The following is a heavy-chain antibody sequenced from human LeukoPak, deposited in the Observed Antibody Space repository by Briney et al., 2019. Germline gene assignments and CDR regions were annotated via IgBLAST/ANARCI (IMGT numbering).Heavy chain of an antibody. CDR3: ARAGIAAAGTYY. V-gene: IGHV3-74*01. CDR2: INSDGSST. D-gene: IGHD6-13*01. CDR1: GFTFSSYW. J-gene: IGHJ4*02. Sequence: GGSLRLSCAASGFTFSSYWMHWVRQAPGKGLVWVSRINSDGSSTSYADSVKGRFTISRDNAKNTLYLQMNSLRAEDTAVYYCARAGIAAAGTYYWGQGTLVTVSS.